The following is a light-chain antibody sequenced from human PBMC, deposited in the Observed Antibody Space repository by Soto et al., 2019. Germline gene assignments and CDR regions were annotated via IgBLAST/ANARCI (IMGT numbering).Light chain of an antibody. CDR1: QSVSSD. J-gene: IGKJ1*01. CDR3: QQYNNWPRT. CDR2: GAY. V-gene: IGKV3-15*01. Sequence: EIVMTQSPATLSVSPGERATLSGRASQSVSSDLAWYHQKPGQAPRLLIYGAYTRATGITARFSGSGSGTEFTLTINSLQSEDFAVYYCQQYNNWPRTVGQGTKVEIK.